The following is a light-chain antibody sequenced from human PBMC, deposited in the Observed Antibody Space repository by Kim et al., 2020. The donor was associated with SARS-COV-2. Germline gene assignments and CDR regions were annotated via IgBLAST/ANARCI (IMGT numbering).Light chain of an antibody. J-gene: IGKJ4*01. CDR1: HNGGIS. Sequence: PGESATRCCRASHNGGISLAGYQKKPGQAPRLLIYDAAIRAAGIPDRFSGSGSGTDFTLTIGSLAPEDFAVYYCQQRGNWPPALTFGGGTKVDIK. CDR2: DAA. V-gene: IGKV3-11*01. CDR3: QQRGNWPPALT.